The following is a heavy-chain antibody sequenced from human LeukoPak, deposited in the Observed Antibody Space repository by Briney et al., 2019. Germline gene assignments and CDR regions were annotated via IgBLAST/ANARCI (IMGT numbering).Heavy chain of an antibody. J-gene: IGHJ4*02. Sequence: GRSLRLSCAASGFTFSRYGMHWIRQAPGKGLEWVAVIWCDGSNTYHAESVKGRFTISRDNFKNTLYLQMNSLRAEDTAFYYCAKDHGSGSYYNLPDYWGQGTLVTVSS. V-gene: IGHV3-33*06. CDR3: AKDHGSGSYYNLPDY. CDR1: GFTFSRYG. D-gene: IGHD3-10*01. CDR2: IWCDGSNT.